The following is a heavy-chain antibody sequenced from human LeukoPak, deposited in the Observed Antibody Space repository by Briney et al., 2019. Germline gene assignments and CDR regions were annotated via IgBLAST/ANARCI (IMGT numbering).Heavy chain of an antibody. V-gene: IGHV5-51*01. Sequence: GESLKISCKGSGYSFTSYWIGWVRQMPGKGLEWMGIIYPGDSDTRYSPSFQGQVTISADKSISTAYLQWSSLKASDTAMYYCAIRRDRGYQLLEGGKNWFDPWGQGTLVTVSS. D-gene: IGHD2-2*01. CDR2: IYPGDSDT. CDR3: AIRRDRGYQLLEGGKNWFDP. CDR1: GYSFTSYW. J-gene: IGHJ5*02.